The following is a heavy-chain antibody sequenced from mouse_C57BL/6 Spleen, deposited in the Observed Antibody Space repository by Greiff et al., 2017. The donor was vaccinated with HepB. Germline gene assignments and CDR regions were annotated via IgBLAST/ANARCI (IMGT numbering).Heavy chain of an antibody. CDR3: ARSAAQASFAD. J-gene: IGHJ3*01. V-gene: IGHV1-54*01. Sequence: QVHVKQSGAELVRPGTSVKVSCKASGYAFTTYLIEWVKQRPGQGLEWIGVINPGSGGTNYNEKFKGKATLTADKSSSTAYMQLSGLTSEDSAVYFCARSAAQASFADWGKGTLVTVSA. CDR1: GYAFTTYL. CDR2: INPGSGGT. D-gene: IGHD3-2*02.